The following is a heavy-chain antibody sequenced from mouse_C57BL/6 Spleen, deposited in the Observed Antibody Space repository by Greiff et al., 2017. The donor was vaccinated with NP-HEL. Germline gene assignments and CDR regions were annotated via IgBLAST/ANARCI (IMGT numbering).Heavy chain of an antibody. CDR2: IYPSDSET. CDR1: GYTFTSYW. D-gene: IGHD4-1*01. Sequence: QVQLKQPGAELVRPGSSVKLSCKASGYTFTSYWMDWVKQRPGQGLEWIGNIYPSDSETHYNQKFKDKATLTVDKSSSTAYMQLSSLTSEDSAVYYCARRRLGGTFDYWGQGTTLTVSS. V-gene: IGHV1-61*01. J-gene: IGHJ2*01. CDR3: ARRRLGGTFDY.